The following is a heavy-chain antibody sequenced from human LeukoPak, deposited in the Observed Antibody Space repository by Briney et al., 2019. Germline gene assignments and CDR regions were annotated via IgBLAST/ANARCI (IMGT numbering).Heavy chain of an antibody. V-gene: IGHV3-30*02. Sequence: GGSLRLSCAASGFTFSSYAMHWVRQAPGKGLEWVAFIRYDGSNKYYADSVKGRFTISRDNSKNTLYLQMNSLRAEDTAVYYCAKDLSSSSFYYMDAWGKGTTVTVSS. CDR1: GFTFSSYA. D-gene: IGHD6-6*01. CDR3: AKDLSSSSFYYMDA. CDR2: IRYDGSNK. J-gene: IGHJ6*03.